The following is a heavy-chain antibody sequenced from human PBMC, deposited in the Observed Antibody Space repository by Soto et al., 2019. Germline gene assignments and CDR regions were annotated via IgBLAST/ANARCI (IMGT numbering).Heavy chain of an antibody. Sequence: QVQVVQSEAEVKKPGSSVKLSCKASGGSFTSHDINWVRQAPGHGLEWVGGIIPLLGSPDYAPQFLDRVTITADASTRTGFMAVRRLRSEDTAVYYCSTAWWGGDNFGVYFESWGQGTLVSVSS. CDR1: GGSFTSHD. CDR2: IIPLLGSP. D-gene: IGHD2-8*02. CDR3: STAWWGGDNFGVYFES. V-gene: IGHV1-69*12. J-gene: IGHJ4*02.